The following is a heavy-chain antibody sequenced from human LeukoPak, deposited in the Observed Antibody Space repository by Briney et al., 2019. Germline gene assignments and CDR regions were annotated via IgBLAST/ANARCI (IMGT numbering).Heavy chain of an antibody. CDR3: AGSKFYNWFDP. Sequence: SETLSLTCTVSGGSISSYYWNWIRQPPGKGLEWIGYIDYSGSTNYNPPLKSRVTISVDTSKNQFSLKLSSVTAAHTAVYYCAGSKFYNWFDPWGQGTLVTVSS. CDR1: GGSISSYY. D-gene: IGHD3-9*01. CDR2: IDYSGST. V-gene: IGHV4-59*08. J-gene: IGHJ5*02.